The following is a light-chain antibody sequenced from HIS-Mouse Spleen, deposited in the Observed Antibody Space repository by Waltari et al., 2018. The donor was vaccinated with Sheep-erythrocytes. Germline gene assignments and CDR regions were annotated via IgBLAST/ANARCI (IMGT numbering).Light chain of an antibody. J-gene: IGLJ2*01. Sequence: SYELTQPPSVSVSPGQTASITCSGDKLGDKYACWYQQKPGQSPVLGSYQDSKRPSGIPEGFSGSNSGNTATLTISGTQAMDEADYYCQVWDSSSDPVVFGGGTKLTVL. V-gene: IGLV3-1*01. CDR2: QDS. CDR1: KLGDKY. CDR3: QVWDSSSDPVV.